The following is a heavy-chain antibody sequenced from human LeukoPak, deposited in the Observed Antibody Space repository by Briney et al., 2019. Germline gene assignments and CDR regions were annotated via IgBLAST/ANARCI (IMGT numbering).Heavy chain of an antibody. Sequence: SETLSLTCTIWGGSNSSLYCRCMRPPPSPGLDLLGYIYYSGSTNYNPSLKSRVTISVDTSKNQFSLKLSSVTAADTAVYYCARGVYSSGWYNDYWGQGTLVTVSS. CDR1: GGSNSSLY. J-gene: IGHJ4*02. CDR3: ARGVYSSGWYNDY. V-gene: IGHV4-59*11. D-gene: IGHD6-19*01. CDR2: IYYSGST.